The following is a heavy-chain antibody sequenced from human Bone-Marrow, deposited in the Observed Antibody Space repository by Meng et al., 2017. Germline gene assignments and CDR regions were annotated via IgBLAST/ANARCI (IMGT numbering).Heavy chain of an antibody. Sequence: VQLQESGPGLVQPSQTLSLTCTVSGGSISSGGNYWSWIRQHSGKGLEWIGYIYYSGNTYYNPSLKSLVNISVDTSKNQFSLKVSSVTAADTAVYYCARGSTNWFDPWGQGILVTVSS. V-gene: IGHV4-31*01. J-gene: IGHJ5*02. CDR1: GGSISSGGNY. CDR2: IYYSGNT. CDR3: ARGSTNWFDP.